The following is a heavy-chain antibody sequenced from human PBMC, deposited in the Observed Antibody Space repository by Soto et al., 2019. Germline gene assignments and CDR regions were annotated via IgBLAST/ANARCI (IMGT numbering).Heavy chain of an antibody. Sequence: QVQLVESGGGVVQPGRSLRLSCAAAGFTFSSYGMHWVRQAPGKGLEWVAVISYDGSNKYYADSVKGRFTISRDNSKNTLYLQMNSLRAEDTAVYYCAKDHPWASGYYPGGDGMDVWGQGTTVTVSS. CDR3: AKDHPWASGYYPGGDGMDV. V-gene: IGHV3-30*18. CDR2: ISYDGSNK. D-gene: IGHD3-22*01. J-gene: IGHJ6*02. CDR1: GFTFSSYG.